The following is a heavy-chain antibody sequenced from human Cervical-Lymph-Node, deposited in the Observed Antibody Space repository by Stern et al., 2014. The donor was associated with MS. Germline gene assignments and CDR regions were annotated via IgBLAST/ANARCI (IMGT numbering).Heavy chain of an antibody. D-gene: IGHD2/OR15-2a*01. CDR2: INPTGGST. CDR1: GYTFTGYY. CDR3: ARAGSRNSNYFDY. J-gene: IGHJ4*02. V-gene: IGHV1-46*01. Sequence: QVQLVESGAEVKKPGASVKVSCKASGYTFTGYYMYWVRQASGQGLEWMGIINPTGGSTTYAQTFQGRVTMTADTSTSTVYMDLSSLTSEDTAIYYCARAGSRNSNYFDYWGQGTLVTVSS.